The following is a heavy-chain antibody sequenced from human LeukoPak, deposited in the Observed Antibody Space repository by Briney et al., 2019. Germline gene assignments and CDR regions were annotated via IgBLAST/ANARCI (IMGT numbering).Heavy chain of an antibody. CDR1: GFTFSSYG. D-gene: IGHD1-26*01. V-gene: IGHV3-30*03. CDR3: ARVGMVEWELLDY. CDR2: ISYDGSNK. J-gene: IGHJ4*02. Sequence: GSLRLSCAASGFTFSSYGMHWVRQAPGKGLEWVAVISYDGSNKYYADSVKGRFTISRDNSKNTLYLQMNSLRAEDTAVYYCARVGMVEWELLDYWGQGTLVTVSS.